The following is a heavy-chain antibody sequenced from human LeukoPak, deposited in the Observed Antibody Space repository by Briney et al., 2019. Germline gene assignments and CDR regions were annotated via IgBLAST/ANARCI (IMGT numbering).Heavy chain of an antibody. CDR3: ARRNTYGFFDY. D-gene: IGHD5-18*01. Sequence: SETLSLTCAVYGGSFSGYYWSWIRQPPGKGLEWIGYIYYSGSTNYNPSLKSRVTISVDTSKNQFSLKLSSVTAADTAVYYCARRNTYGFFDYWGQGTLVTVSS. CDR1: GGSFSGYY. J-gene: IGHJ4*02. CDR2: IYYSGST. V-gene: IGHV4-59*01.